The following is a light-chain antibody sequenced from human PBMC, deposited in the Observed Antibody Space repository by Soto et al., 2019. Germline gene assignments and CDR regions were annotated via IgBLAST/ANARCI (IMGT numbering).Light chain of an antibody. CDR3: CSYTSSATLL. V-gene: IGLV2-14*03. CDR1: SFDVGGYYH. CDR2: DVS. J-gene: IGLJ3*02. Sequence: QSALTQPASVSGSPGQSITISCNGTSFDVGGYYHVSWYEQHPGKAPKLIIYDVSNRPSGVSNRFSGSKSGNTASLTISGLQFEDVYDYFCCSYTSSATLLFGGGTQLTVL.